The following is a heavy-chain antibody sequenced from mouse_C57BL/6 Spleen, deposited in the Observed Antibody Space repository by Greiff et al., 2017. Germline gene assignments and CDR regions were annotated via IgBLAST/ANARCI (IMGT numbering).Heavy chain of an antibody. D-gene: IGHD1-1*01. V-gene: IGHV5-9-1*02. CDR2: ISSGGDYI. CDR3: TRTTVVDDAMYY. Sequence: EVKLVESGEGLVKPGGSLKLSCAASGFNFSSYAMSWVRQTPEKRLEWVAYISSGGDYIYYADTVKGRFTISRDTARNTLYLQMSTLKSEETAMYYCTRTTVVDDAMYYWGQATSVTVSS. CDR1: GFNFSSYA. J-gene: IGHJ4*01.